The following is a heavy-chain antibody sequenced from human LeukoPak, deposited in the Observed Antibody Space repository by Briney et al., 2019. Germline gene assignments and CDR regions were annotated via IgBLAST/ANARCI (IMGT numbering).Heavy chain of an antibody. CDR1: GFTFNSYA. J-gene: IGHJ4*02. Sequence: GGSLRLSCAASGFTFNSYAMSWVRQAPEKGLEWVATISGSGGGTYYADSVKGRFTIFRDDSKNTLYLQMSSLRAEDTAVYYCAKDLGRYRNNYFDYWGQGTLVTVSS. CDR2: ISGSGGGT. D-gene: IGHD1-26*01. CDR3: AKDLGRYRNNYFDY. V-gene: IGHV3-23*01.